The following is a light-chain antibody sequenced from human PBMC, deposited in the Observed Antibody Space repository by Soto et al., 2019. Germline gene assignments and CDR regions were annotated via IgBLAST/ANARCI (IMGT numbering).Light chain of an antibody. Sequence: EIVMTQSPATLSVSPGERATLSCRASQSVSSNLAWYQQKPGQAPRLLIYGTSTRATGIPAMFSGSGSGTEFTLTISSLQSEDFAVYYCQQYNNWPPAYTFGQGTELEIK. CDR2: GTS. J-gene: IGKJ2*01. CDR1: QSVSSN. V-gene: IGKV3-15*01. CDR3: QQYNNWPPAYT.